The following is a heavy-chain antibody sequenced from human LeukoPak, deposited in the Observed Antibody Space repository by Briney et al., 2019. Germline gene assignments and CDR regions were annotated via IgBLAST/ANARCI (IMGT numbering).Heavy chain of an antibody. Sequence: PGGSLRLSYAASGFTFSSYAMSWVRQAPGKGLEWVSAISGSGGSTYYADSVKGRFTISRDNSKNTLYLQMNSLRAEDTAVYYCARAYCTGGSCFKDYWGQGTLVTVSS. J-gene: IGHJ4*02. D-gene: IGHD2-8*02. CDR1: GFTFSSYA. V-gene: IGHV3-23*01. CDR2: ISGSGGST. CDR3: ARAYCTGGSCFKDY.